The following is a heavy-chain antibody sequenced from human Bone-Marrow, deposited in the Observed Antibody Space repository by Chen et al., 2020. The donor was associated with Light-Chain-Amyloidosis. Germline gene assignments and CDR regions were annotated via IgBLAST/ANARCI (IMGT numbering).Heavy chain of an antibody. J-gene: IGHJ4*02. CDR2: IYPDDSDA. Sequence: EGQLEQSGPEVKKPGESLKISCKGNGYTFPNYWIGWVRQMPGKGLEWMGVIYPDDSDARYSPSFEGQITISADKTITTAYLQWRSLKASDTAMYYCARRRDGYNFDYWGQGTLVTVSS. CDR3: ARRRDGYNFDY. V-gene: IGHV5-51*01. CDR1: GYTFPNYW. D-gene: IGHD5-12*01.